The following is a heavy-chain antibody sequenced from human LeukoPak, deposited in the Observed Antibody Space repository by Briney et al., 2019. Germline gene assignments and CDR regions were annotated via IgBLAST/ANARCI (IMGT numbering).Heavy chain of an antibody. D-gene: IGHD3-16*02. V-gene: IGHV4-34*01. Sequence: SETLSLTCAVYIDSFSNYHWNWIRQTPAKGMEWIGEVNESGGTNISPSLRSRVTISVDTSKNQFSLKLSSVTAADTAVYYCARHRYDYVWGSYRDWGGSLNWFDPWGQGTLVTVSS. J-gene: IGHJ5*02. CDR1: IDSFSNYH. CDR3: ARHRYDYVWGSYRDWGGSLNWFDP. CDR2: VNESGGT.